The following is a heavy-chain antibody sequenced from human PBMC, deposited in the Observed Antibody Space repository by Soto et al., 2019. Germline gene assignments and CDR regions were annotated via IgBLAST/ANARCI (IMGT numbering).Heavy chain of an antibody. V-gene: IGHV4-59*05. CDR3: ARLGRGVIAY. D-gene: IGHD3-10*01. CDR1: GGSISSYY. CDR2: IYYSGST. Sequence: PSETLSLTCTVSGGSISSYYWSWIRQPPGKGLEWIGSIYYSGSTYYNPSLKSRVTISVDTSKNQFSLKLSSVTAADTAVYYCARLGRGVIAYWGQGTLVTVSS. J-gene: IGHJ4*02.